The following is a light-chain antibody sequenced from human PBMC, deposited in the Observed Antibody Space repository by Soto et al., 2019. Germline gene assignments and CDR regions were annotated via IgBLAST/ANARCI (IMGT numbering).Light chain of an antibody. Sequence: QSVLTQPPSASGTPGQRVSISCSGSSSNIGRNTVNWYQQLPGTTPKVLIYSNIQRPSGVPDRFSGSKSGTSASLAITGLQSEAEADYYCAAWDDSLNAYVFGAGTKLTVL. J-gene: IGLJ1*01. CDR2: SNI. CDR1: SSNIGRNT. V-gene: IGLV1-44*01. CDR3: AAWDDSLNAYV.